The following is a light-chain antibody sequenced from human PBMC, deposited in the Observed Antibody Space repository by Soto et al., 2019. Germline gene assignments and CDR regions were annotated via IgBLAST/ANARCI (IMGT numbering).Light chain of an antibody. CDR1: SSDVGGYNY. Sequence: QSALTQPPSASGSPGQSVTISCTGTSSDVGGYNYVSWYQHHPGKAPKLIIYEVSKRPSGVPDRFSGSKSGNTASLTVSGLQAEDEGDYFRSSYAGSNIHYVFGTGTKVTVL. V-gene: IGLV2-8*01. CDR3: SSYAGSNIHYV. J-gene: IGLJ1*01. CDR2: EVS.